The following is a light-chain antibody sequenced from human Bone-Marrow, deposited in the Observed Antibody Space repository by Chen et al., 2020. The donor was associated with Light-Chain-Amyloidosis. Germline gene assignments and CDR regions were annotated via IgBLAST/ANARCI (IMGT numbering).Light chain of an antibody. CDR1: SSDVGGYNY. CDR2: EVT. Sequence: QSALTQPASVSGSPGQSITISCTGTSSDVGGYNYVSWYQQHPGKATNLMIYEVTNRPSEVSNRCSGSKSGNTASLTISGLQAEDEADYYCSSYTSSSTLVFGGGTKLTVL. V-gene: IGLV2-14*01. CDR3: SSYTSSSTLV. J-gene: IGLJ2*01.